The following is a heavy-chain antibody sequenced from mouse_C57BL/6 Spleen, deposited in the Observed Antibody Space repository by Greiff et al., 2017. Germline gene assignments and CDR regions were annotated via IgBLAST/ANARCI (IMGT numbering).Heavy chain of an antibody. J-gene: IGHJ2*01. CDR2: IYPRSGNT. D-gene: IGHD3-2*02. V-gene: IGHV1-81*01. CDR3: AKLHSSGYDFDY. Sequence: QVQLQQSGAELARPGASVKLSCKASGYTFTSYGISWVKQRTGQGLEWIGEIYPRSGNTYYNEKFKGKATLTADKSSSTAYMELRSLTSEDSAVYYCAKLHSSGYDFDYWGQGTTLTVSS. CDR1: GYTFTSYG.